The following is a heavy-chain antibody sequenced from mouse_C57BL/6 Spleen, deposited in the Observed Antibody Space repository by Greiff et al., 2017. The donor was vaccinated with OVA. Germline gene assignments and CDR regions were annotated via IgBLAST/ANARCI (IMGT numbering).Heavy chain of an antibody. V-gene: IGHV1-69*01. J-gene: IGHJ4*01. CDR3: ARGNYAMDY. CDR2: IDPSDSYT. Sequence: QVQLQQPGAELVMPGASVKLSCTASGYTFTSYWMHWVKQRPGQGLEWIGEIDPSDSYTNYNQKFKGKSTLTVDKSSSTAYMQLSSLTSEDSAVYYCARGNYAMDYWGQGTSVTVSS. CDR1: GYTFTSYW.